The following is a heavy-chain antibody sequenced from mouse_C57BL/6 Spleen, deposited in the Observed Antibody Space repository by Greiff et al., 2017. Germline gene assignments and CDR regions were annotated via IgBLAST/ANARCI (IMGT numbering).Heavy chain of an antibody. Sequence: QVQLQQPGAELVRPGSSVKLSCKASGYTFTSYWMHWVKQRPIQGLEWIGNIDPSDSETHYNQKFKDKATLTVDKSSSTAYMQLSSLTSEDSAVYYCARWGGYWYFDVWGTGTTVTVSS. CDR2: IDPSDSET. V-gene: IGHV1-52*01. J-gene: IGHJ1*03. CDR1: GYTFTSYW. CDR3: ARWGGYWYFDV.